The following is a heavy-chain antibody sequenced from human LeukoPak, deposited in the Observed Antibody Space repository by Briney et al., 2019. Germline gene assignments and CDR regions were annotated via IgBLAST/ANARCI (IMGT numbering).Heavy chain of an antibody. V-gene: IGHV3-23*01. J-gene: IGHJ4*02. CDR2: ISNNGGYT. CDR1: GFTFSSSA. Sequence: GGSLRLSCAASGFTFSSSAMSWVRQAPGKGLEWVSAISNNGGYTYYADSVQGRFTISRDNSKSTLCLQMNRLRAEDTAVYYCAKQLGYCSDGSCYFPYWGQGTLVTVSS. CDR3: AKQLGYCSDGSCYFPY. D-gene: IGHD2-15*01.